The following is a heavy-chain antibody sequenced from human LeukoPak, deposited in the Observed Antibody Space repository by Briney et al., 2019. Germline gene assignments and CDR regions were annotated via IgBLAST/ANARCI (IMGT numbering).Heavy chain of an antibody. CDR3: AKFAGYYDSSGYTSLLEYFDY. Sequence: GGSLRLSCAASGFTLSSYAMSWVRQAPGKGLEWGSAIIGSGGSTYYADSVKGRGTISRDNSKNTLYLQINRLTAEDTAVYYCAKFAGYYDSSGYTSLLEYFDYWGQGTLVTVSS. CDR2: IIGSGGST. CDR1: GFTLSSYA. V-gene: IGHV3-23*01. D-gene: IGHD3-22*01. J-gene: IGHJ4*02.